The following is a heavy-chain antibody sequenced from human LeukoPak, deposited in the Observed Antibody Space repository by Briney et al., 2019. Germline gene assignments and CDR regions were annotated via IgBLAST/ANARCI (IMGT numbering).Heavy chain of an antibody. Sequence: SETLSLTCTVSGYSISSGYYWSWIRQPAGKGLEWIGRIYTSGSTNYNPSLKSRVTISVDTSKNQFSLKLSSVTAADTAVYYCARVDGERYCSGGSCYSHYYYYMDVWGKGTTVTISS. V-gene: IGHV4-61*02. J-gene: IGHJ6*03. D-gene: IGHD2-15*01. CDR2: IYTSGST. CDR3: ARVDGERYCSGGSCYSHYYYYMDV. CDR1: GYSISSGYY.